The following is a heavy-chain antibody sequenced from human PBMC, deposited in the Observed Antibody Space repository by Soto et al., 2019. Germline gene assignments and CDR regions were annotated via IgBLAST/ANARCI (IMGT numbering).Heavy chain of an antibody. Sequence: ASVKVSCKASGYTFTSYAMHWVRQAPGQRLEWMGWINAGSGNTKYSQKFQGRVTITRDTSASTAYMELSSLRSEDTAVYYCARCYSSSWYMSGWFDPWGQGTLVTVSS. CDR1: GYTFTSYA. V-gene: IGHV1-3*01. CDR3: ARCYSSSWYMSGWFDP. D-gene: IGHD6-13*01. CDR2: INAGSGNT. J-gene: IGHJ5*02.